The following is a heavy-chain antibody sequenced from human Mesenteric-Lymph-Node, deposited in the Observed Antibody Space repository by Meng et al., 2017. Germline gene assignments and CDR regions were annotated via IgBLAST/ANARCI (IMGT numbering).Heavy chain of an antibody. CDR2: ISYDGNNE. CDR3: ARDSGYYGMDV. J-gene: IGHJ6*02. CDR1: GFTFSSYS. V-gene: IGHV3-30*07. D-gene: IGHD3-22*01. Sequence: GGSLRLSCAASGFTFSSYSMHWVRQAPGKGLEWVTVISYDGNNEYYADSVKGRFTISRDNSKNTLYLQMNSLRAEDTAVYYCARDSGYYGMDVWGQGTTVTVSS.